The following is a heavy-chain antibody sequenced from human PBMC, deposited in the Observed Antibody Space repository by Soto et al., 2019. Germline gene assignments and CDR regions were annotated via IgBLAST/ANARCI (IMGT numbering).Heavy chain of an antibody. D-gene: IGHD2-15*01. CDR3: ARGSAF. CDR1: GFAFSDYA. V-gene: IGHV3-23*01. Sequence: VELLESGGGLVQPGGSLRLSCAASGFAFSDYAMNWVRQSPGRGLEWVSGVGPGGDDTYYADSVRGRFTVSSDNAKNTLYLEMRTLTVADTATYFCARGSAFWGQGTLVTVSS. CDR2: VGPGGDDT. J-gene: IGHJ4*02.